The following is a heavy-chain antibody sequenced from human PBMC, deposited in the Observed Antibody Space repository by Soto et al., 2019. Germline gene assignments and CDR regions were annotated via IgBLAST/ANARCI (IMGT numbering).Heavy chain of an antibody. Sequence: QVQLQQWGAGLLKPSGTLSLTCAVYGGCFSGYYWSWIRQPPGKGLEWTGEINHSGVTNYKPSLKRRFTISVETSKNQFSLQLKSVTAADTALYYCARLSGSYYYAMDVCCQVSTVTVSS. CDR2: INHSGVT. V-gene: IGHV4-34*01. CDR3: ARLSGSYYYAMDV. J-gene: IGHJ6*02. D-gene: IGHD6-19*01. CDR1: GGCFSGYY.